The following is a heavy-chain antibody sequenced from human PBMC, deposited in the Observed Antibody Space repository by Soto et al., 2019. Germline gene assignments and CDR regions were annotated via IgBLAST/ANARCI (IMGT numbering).Heavy chain of an antibody. J-gene: IGHJ5*02. V-gene: IGHV1-24*01. CDR3: ARGIAAAGTGWLDP. D-gene: IGHD6-13*01. Sequence: ASVKVSCKVSGHTLIELSMHWVRQAPGKGLEWMGSFDPDDGVAIYAQKFQGRVTMTEDTSTDTAYMELSSLRSEDTAVYYCARGIAAAGTGWLDPWGQGTLVTVSS. CDR1: GHTLIELS. CDR2: FDPDDGVA.